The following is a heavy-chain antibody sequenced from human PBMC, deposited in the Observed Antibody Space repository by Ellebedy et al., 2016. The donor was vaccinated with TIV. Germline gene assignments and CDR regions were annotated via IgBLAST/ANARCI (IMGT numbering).Heavy chain of an antibody. CDR2: ISGSNT. CDR1: GFTFSNYA. Sequence: PGGSLRLSCAASGFTFSNYAMCWVRQAPGKGLEWVSTISGSNTYYADSVRGRLTISRDNSRNTLYLQINSLRAEDTAIYYCARDSGRRSNWDTDYWGQGTQVTVSS. V-gene: IGHV3-23*01. J-gene: IGHJ4*02. D-gene: IGHD3-10*01. CDR3: ARDSGRRSNWDTDY.